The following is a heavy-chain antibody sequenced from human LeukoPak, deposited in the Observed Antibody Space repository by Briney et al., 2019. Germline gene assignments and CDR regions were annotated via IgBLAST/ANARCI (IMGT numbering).Heavy chain of an antibody. Sequence: SETLSLTCTVSGDSISSYYWSWIRQPPGKGLEWIGYIRYSGSANYNPSLRSRVTISIDTSKNQFSLKLRSVTAADTAVYDCARLVYDSRGYYFDYWGQGTLVTVSS. CDR1: GDSISSYY. D-gene: IGHD3-22*01. CDR3: ARLVYDSRGYYFDY. V-gene: IGHV4-59*08. J-gene: IGHJ4*02. CDR2: IRYSGSA.